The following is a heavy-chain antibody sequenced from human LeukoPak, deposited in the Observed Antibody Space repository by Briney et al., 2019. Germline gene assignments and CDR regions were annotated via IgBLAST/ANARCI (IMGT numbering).Heavy chain of an antibody. J-gene: IGHJ4*02. Sequence: GGSLRLSCAASGFTLSSYVMSWIRHAPGEGVEWVSAIVGSGGSTYYAAAVKGRCTITRDNSKNTLYLQMNSLRAGDTAVYYCAKPESGGYPGYYFDYWGQGTLVTVSS. CDR2: IVGSGGST. CDR3: AKPESGGYPGYYFDY. V-gene: IGHV3-23*01. CDR1: GFTLSSYV. D-gene: IGHD1-26*01.